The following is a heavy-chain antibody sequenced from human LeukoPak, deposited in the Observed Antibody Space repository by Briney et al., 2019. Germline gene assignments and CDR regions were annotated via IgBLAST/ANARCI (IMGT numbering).Heavy chain of an antibody. D-gene: IGHD2/OR15-2a*01. CDR1: GGSISSYY. Sequence: KPSETLSLTCTGSGGSISSYYWSWIRQPPGKGLEGIAYISDIGSINYNPSLKSRVTISLDTSKNQFSLKLSSGTAAHTDVYYCAGHHPRNPVHFWGQGPLVRLSS. J-gene: IGHJ4*02. V-gene: IGHV4-59*08. CDR2: ISDIGSI. CDR3: AGHHPRNPVHF.